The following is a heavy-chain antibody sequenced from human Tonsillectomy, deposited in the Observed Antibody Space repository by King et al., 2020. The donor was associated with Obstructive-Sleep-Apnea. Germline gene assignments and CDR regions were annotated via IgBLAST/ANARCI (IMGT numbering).Heavy chain of an antibody. V-gene: IGHV1-8*01. D-gene: IGHD3-10*01. Sequence: QLVQSGAEVKKPGASVKVSCKASGYTFTSYDINWVRQATGQGLEWMGWMNPNSGNTGHAPKFPGRVTRTRNTSLSTAYMEPSSLRSEDTAVYYCASFIGSGSYFYYSYGMDVWGQGTTVTVSS. J-gene: IGHJ6*02. CDR3: ASFIGSGSYFYYSYGMDV. CDR2: MNPNSGNT. CDR1: GYTFTSYD.